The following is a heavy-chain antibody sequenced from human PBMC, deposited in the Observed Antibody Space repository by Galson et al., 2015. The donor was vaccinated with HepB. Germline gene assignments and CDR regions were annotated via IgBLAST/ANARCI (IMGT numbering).Heavy chain of an antibody. D-gene: IGHD4-17*01. Sequence: ETLSLTCTVSGGSISSYYWSWIRQPPGEGLEWIGYIYYSGSTNYNPSLKSRVTILVDTSKNQFSLKLSSVTAADTAVYYCARRVGNYGDYYFDYWGQGTLVTVSS. CDR2: IYYSGST. CDR1: GGSISSYY. CDR3: ARRVGNYGDYYFDY. V-gene: IGHV4-59*01. J-gene: IGHJ4*02.